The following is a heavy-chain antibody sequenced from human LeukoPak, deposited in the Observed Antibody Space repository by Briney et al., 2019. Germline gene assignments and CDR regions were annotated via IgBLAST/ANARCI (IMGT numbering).Heavy chain of an antibody. J-gene: IGHJ4*02. CDR3: AKQSGGE. CDR1: GFTFSNYG. D-gene: IGHD2-21*01. V-gene: IGHV3-23*01. Sequence: GGSLRLSCAASGFTFSNYGMNWVRQAPGKGLEWVSSISGSGDRTYYADSVKGRFTISKDNSKNTVYLQMSSLRAEDTAIYYCAKQSGGEGGQETLVTVSS. CDR2: ISGSGDRT.